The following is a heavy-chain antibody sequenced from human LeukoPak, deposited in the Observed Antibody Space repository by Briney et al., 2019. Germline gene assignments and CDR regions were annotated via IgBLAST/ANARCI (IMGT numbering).Heavy chain of an antibody. CDR2: INPNSGGT. Sequence: ASVKVSCKASGYTFTGDYMHWVRQAPGQGLEWMGWINPNSGGTNYAQKFQGRVTMTRDTSISTAYMELSRLRSDDTAVYYCAIPPGSIAAAGRDYWGQGTLVTVSS. CDR1: GYTFTGDY. J-gene: IGHJ4*02. D-gene: IGHD6-13*01. V-gene: IGHV1-2*02. CDR3: AIPPGSIAAAGRDY.